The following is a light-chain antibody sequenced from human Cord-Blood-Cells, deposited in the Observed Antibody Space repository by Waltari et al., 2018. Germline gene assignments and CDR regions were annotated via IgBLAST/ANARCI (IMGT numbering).Light chain of an antibody. V-gene: IGLV1-47*01. CDR1: SSNIGSNY. CDR3: AAWDDSLSGWV. CDR2: RNN. J-gene: IGLJ3*02. Sequence: QSVLTQPPSASGTPGQRVTISCSGSSSNIGSNYVYWYQQLPGKAPKLLIYRNNRRPSWVPDLFSGSKSVTSASLAISGLRSEDEADYYCAAWDDSLSGWVFGGGTKLTVL.